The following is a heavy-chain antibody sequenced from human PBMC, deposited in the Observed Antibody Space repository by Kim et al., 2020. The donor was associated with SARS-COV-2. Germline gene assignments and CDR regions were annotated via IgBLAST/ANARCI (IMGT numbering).Heavy chain of an antibody. CDR3: ATALQDNDFWSGYWAYYYYGMDV. CDR2: IIPMFAST. Sequence: SVKVSCKASGGTLSSYAISWVRQAPGQGLEWMGGIIPMFASTNYAQKFQGRVTINADESINTAYMELNSLTSEDTAVYYCATALQDNDFWSGYWAYYYYGMDVWGQGTTVIVSS. D-gene: IGHD3-3*01. J-gene: IGHJ6*02. V-gene: IGHV1-69*13. CDR1: GGTLSSYA.